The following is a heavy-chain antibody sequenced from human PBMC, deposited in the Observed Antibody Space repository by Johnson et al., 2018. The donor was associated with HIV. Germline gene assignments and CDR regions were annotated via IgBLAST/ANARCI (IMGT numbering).Heavy chain of an antibody. V-gene: IGHV3-15*01. J-gene: IGHJ3*02. D-gene: IGHD3-10*01. CDR2: IKSKTDGGTT. CDR1: GFAVSKNY. Sequence: MLLVESGGGLVQPGGSLRLSCAASGFAVSKNYLTWVRQAPGKGLEWVGRIKSKTDGGTTDYAEPVKGRFTISRDDSKTTLFLQMNSLKIEDTAVYYCTRRRGLIYLQDAFDIWGQGTMVTVSS. CDR3: TRRRGLIYLQDAFDI.